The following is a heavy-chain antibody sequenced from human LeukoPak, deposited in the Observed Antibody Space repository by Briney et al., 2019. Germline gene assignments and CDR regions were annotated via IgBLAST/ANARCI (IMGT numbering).Heavy chain of an antibody. D-gene: IGHD2-21*02. Sequence: SETLSLTCTVSGGSISSSSYCWGWIRQPPGKGLEWIGSIYYSGSTYFNPSLKSRVTISVDTSKNQFSLKMSSVTAADTAVYYCARQKRVAYCAGDCYSYYFDYWGQGTLVTVSS. CDR3: ARQKRVAYCAGDCYSYYFDY. CDR1: GGSISSSSYC. J-gene: IGHJ4*02. CDR2: IYYSGST. V-gene: IGHV4-39*01.